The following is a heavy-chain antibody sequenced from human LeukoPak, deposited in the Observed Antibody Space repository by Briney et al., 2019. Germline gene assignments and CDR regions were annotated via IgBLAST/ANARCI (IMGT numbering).Heavy chain of an antibody. CDR1: GGSISSGGYY. V-gene: IGHV4-31*03. Sequence: PSETLSLTCTVSGGSISSGGYYWSWICQHPGKGLEWIGYIYYSGSTYYNPSLKSRVTISVDTSKNQFSLKLSSVTAADTAVYYCARETYYYDSSGYYRTDAFDIWGQGTMVTVSS. D-gene: IGHD3-22*01. CDR3: ARETYYYDSSGYYRTDAFDI. CDR2: IYYSGST. J-gene: IGHJ3*02.